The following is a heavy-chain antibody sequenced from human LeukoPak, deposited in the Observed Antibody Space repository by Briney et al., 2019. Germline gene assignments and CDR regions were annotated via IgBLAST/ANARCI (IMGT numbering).Heavy chain of an antibody. CDR2: IYHSGST. CDR1: GYSISSGYY. D-gene: IGHD3-3*01. V-gene: IGHV4-38-2*01. J-gene: IGHJ4*02. CDR3: ARIVTIFGVVLDY. Sequence: PSETLSLTCAVSGYSISSGYYWGWIRQPPGKGLEWIGSIYHSGSTYYNPSLKSRVTISLDTSKNQFSLKLSSVTAADTAVYYCARIVTIFGVVLDYWGQGTLVTVSS.